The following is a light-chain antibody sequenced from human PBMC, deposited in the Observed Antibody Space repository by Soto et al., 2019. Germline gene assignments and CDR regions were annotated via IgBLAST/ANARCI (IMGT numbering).Light chain of an antibody. Sequence: DIQMTQSPSTLSASVGDRVTITCRASQSISSWLAWYQQKPGKAPKLLIYKASSLEGGVPSRFSGSGSGTEFTLTITSLQPDDFATYYCQQYYLYPLTFGGGTKVDIK. CDR3: QQYYLYPLT. J-gene: IGKJ4*01. CDR2: KAS. CDR1: QSISSW. V-gene: IGKV1-5*03.